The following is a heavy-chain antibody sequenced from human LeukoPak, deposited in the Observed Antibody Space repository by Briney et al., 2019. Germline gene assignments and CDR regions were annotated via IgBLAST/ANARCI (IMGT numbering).Heavy chain of an antibody. CDR2: ISSSSTTI. CDR1: GFTFSSYS. D-gene: IGHD5-18*01. Sequence: GGSLRLSCAASGFTFSSYSMNWVRQAPGKGLECVSYISSSSTTIYYADSVKGRFTISRDNAKNSLYLQMNSLRAEDTAVYYCARAEIIRGYSYSCVEYWGQGTLVTVSS. V-gene: IGHV3-48*01. CDR3: ARAEIIRGYSYSCVEY. J-gene: IGHJ4*02.